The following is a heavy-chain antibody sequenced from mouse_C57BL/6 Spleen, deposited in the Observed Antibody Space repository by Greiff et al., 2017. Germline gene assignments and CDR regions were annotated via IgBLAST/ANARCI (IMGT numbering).Heavy chain of an antibody. CDR3: ARHRYGSSYAAMDY. J-gene: IGHJ4*01. CDR1: GYSITSGYY. V-gene: IGHV3-6*01. Sequence: DVQLQESGPGLVKPSQSLSLTCSVTGYSITSGYYWNWIRQFPGNKLEWMGYISYDGSNNYNPSLKNRISITRDTSKNQFFLKLNSVTTEDTATYYCARHRYGSSYAAMDYWGQGTSVTVSS. D-gene: IGHD1-1*01. CDR2: ISYDGSN.